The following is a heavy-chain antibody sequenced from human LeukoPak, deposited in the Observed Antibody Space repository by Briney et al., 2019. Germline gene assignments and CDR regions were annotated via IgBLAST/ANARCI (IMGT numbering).Heavy chain of an antibody. Sequence: PGGTLRLSCAASGFTFSSYGMSWVRQAPGKGLEWVSAISGSGGSTYYADSVKGRFTISRDNSKNTLYLQMNSLSAEDTAVYYCANSRLVVTAFDIWGQGTMVTVSS. V-gene: IGHV3-23*01. D-gene: IGHD3-22*01. CDR1: GFTFSSYG. J-gene: IGHJ3*02. CDR2: ISGSGGST. CDR3: ANSRLVVTAFDI.